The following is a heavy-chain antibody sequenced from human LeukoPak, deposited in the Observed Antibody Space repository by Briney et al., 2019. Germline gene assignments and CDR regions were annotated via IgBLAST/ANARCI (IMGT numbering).Heavy chain of an antibody. D-gene: IGHD2-15*01. V-gene: IGHV4-59*08. Sequence: SETLSLTCTVSGGSIISYYWSWIRQPPGKGLEWIGYIYYSGSTNYNPSLKSRVTISVDTSKNQFSLKLSSVTAADTAVYYCARQSAGHFDYWGQGTLVTVSS. J-gene: IGHJ4*02. CDR1: GGSIISYY. CDR2: IYYSGST. CDR3: ARQSAGHFDY.